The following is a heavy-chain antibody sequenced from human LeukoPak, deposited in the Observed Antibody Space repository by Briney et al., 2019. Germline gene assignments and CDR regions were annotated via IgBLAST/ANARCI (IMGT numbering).Heavy chain of an antibody. D-gene: IGHD6-19*01. CDR3: ARVLEGSSGQHWYFDL. V-gene: IGHV4-34*01. Sequence: PSETLSLTCAVYGGSFSGYYWSWIRQPPGKGLEWIGEINHSGSTNYNPSLKSRVTISVDTSKDQFSLRLSSVTAADTAVYYCARVLEGSSGQHWYFDLWGRGTLVTVSS. CDR1: GGSFSGYY. J-gene: IGHJ2*01. CDR2: INHSGST.